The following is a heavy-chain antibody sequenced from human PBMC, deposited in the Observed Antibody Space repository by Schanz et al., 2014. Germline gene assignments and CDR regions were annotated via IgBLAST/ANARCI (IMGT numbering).Heavy chain of an antibody. V-gene: IGHV3-23*01. CDR3: VRIGGSVFDY. J-gene: IGHJ4*02. CDR2: ISGSGGST. CDR1: GFTFSSYA. Sequence: DVHLLESGGGLVQPGGSLRLSCAASGFTFSSYAMSWVRQAPGKGLEWVSAISGSGGSTYYADSVKGRFTISRDNSKNTVHLQMNSLRAEDTAVYYCVRIGGSVFDYWAQGTLVTVSS. D-gene: IGHD3-10*01.